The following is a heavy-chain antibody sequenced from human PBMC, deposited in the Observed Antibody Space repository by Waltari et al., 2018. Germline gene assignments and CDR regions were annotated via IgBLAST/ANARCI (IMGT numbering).Heavy chain of an antibody. CDR1: VGSISSSRYS. CDR3: ARDTFLWGRGAFDI. J-gene: IGHJ3*02. D-gene: IGHD2-21*01. V-gene: IGHV4-39*07. CDR2: IYYSGST. Sequence: QLPLQVSAPVLIKPSETLSLTCTVSVGSISSSRYSWGWIRQPPGKGLEWIGSIYYSGSTYYNPSLKSRVNISVDTSKKQFSLKLSSVTDADMDVYYCARDTFLWGRGAFDIWGQGTMVTVSS.